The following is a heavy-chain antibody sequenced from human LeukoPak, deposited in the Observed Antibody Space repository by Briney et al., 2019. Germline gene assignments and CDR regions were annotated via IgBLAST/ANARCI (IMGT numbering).Heavy chain of an antibody. Sequence: GGSLRLSCAASGFTFSSYGMHWVRQAPGKGLEWVAVIWYDGSNKYYADSVKDRFTISRDNSKNTLYLQMNSLRAEDTAVYYCARDLATGRNDADYWGQGTLVTVSS. V-gene: IGHV3-33*01. CDR3: ARDLATGRNDADY. J-gene: IGHJ4*02. CDR2: IWYDGSNK. CDR1: GFTFSSYG. D-gene: IGHD1-1*01.